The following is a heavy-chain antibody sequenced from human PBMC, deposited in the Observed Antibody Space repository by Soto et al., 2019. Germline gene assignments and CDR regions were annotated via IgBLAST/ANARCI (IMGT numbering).Heavy chain of an antibody. D-gene: IGHD3-3*01. CDR1: GFTFSSYA. J-gene: IGHJ6*02. V-gene: IGHV3-23*01. Sequence: XGSLRLSCSAAGFTFSSYAMSWVRQAPGKGLEWVSAISGSGGSTYYADSVKGRFTISRDNSKNTLYLQMNSLRAEDTAVYYCAKDITIFGVVIIGGMDVWGQGATVTVSS. CDR3: AKDITIFGVVIIGGMDV. CDR2: ISGSGGST.